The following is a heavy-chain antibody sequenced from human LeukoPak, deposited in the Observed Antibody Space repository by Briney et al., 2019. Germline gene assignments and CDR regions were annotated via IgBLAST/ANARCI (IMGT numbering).Heavy chain of an antibody. CDR2: ISDSGGYT. CDR3: AKGGSGVGSNHYFDY. V-gene: IGHV3-23*01. Sequence: PGGSLRLSCAASGFTFRSYAMSWVRQAPGAGLEWVSGISDSGGYTYYADSVEGRFTISRDTSMNTLYLQMNSLRAEDTAVYYCAKGGSGVGSNHYFDYWGQGTLVTVSS. J-gene: IGHJ4*02. D-gene: IGHD1-26*01. CDR1: GFTFRSYA.